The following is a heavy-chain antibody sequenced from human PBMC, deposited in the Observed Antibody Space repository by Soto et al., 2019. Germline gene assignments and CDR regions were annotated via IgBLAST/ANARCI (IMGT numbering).Heavy chain of an antibody. D-gene: IGHD2-2*01. Sequence: GGSLRLSCAASGFTFDDYAMHWVRQAPGKGLEWVSGISWNSGSIGYADSVKGRFTISRDNAKNSLYLQMNSLRAEDTALYYCAKGYCSSTSCYFRFDYWGQGTLVTVSS. V-gene: IGHV3-9*01. CDR1: GFTFDDYA. CDR3: AKGYCSSTSCYFRFDY. CDR2: ISWNSGSI. J-gene: IGHJ4*02.